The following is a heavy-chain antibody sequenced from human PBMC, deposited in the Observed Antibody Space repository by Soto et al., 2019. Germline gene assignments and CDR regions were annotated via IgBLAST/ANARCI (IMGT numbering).Heavy chain of an antibody. J-gene: IGHJ6*02. CDR3: AREQRVTIFGVVISYYYGMDV. CDR2: ISSSSSTI. D-gene: IGHD3-3*01. Sequence: VRSLRISCAASGFTFSSYSMNWVRQAPGKGLEWVSYISSSSSTIYYAVSVKGRFTISRDNAKNSLYLQMNSLRDEDTAVYYCAREQRVTIFGVVISYYYGMDVWGQGTTVTVSS. V-gene: IGHV3-48*02. CDR1: GFTFSSYS.